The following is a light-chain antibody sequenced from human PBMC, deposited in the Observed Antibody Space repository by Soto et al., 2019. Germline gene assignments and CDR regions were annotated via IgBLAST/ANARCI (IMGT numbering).Light chain of an antibody. CDR2: AAS. CDR1: QGIGNF. Sequence: DIQMTQSPSSLSAVVGDRVTITCRASQGIGNFLAWFQQKPGKAPKSLIYAASTLHSGVSSRFSGRGSGTDFTLTITCLQPEDSANYYCQQYKKFPITFGQGTRLEI. V-gene: IGKV1-16*01. CDR3: QQYKKFPIT. J-gene: IGKJ5*01.